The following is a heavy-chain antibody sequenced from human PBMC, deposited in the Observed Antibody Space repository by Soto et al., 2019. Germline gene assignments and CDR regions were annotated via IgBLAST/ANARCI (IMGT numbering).Heavy chain of an antibody. V-gene: IGHV4-31*03. Sequence: PSETLSLTCTVSGGSISSGGYYWSWIRQHPGKGLEWIGYIYYSGSTYYNPSLKSRVTISVDTSKNQFSLKLSSVTAADTAVYYCARIRLAQLAHFDYWGQGTLVTVSS. CDR3: ARIRLAQLAHFDY. J-gene: IGHJ4*02. D-gene: IGHD6-13*01. CDR2: IYYSGST. CDR1: GGSISSGGYY.